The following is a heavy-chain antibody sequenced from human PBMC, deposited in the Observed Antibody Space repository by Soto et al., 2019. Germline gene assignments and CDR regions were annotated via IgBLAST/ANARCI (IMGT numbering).Heavy chain of an antibody. CDR3: AREGPRIYYYYYGMDV. CDR2: ISYDGSNK. J-gene: IGHJ6*02. CDR1: GFTFSSYA. Sequence: QPGGSLRFSCAASGFTFSSYAMHWVRQAPGKGLEWVAVISYDGSNKYYADSVKGRFTISRDNSKNTLYLQMNSLRAEDTAVYYCAREGPRIYYYYYGMDVWGQGTTVTVSS. V-gene: IGHV3-30-3*01.